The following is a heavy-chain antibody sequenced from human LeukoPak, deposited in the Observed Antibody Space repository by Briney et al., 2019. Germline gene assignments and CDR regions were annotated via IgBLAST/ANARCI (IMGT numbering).Heavy chain of an antibody. V-gene: IGHV4-34*01. J-gene: IGHJ4*02. CDR1: GGSFSGYY. CDR3: ARGVLRYFDWPAFYFDY. Sequence: PSETLSLTCAVYGGSFSGYYWSWIRQPPGKGLEWIGEINHSGSTNYNPSLKSRVTISVDTSKNQFSLKLSSVTAADTAVYYCARGVLRYFDWPAFYFDYWGQGTLVTVSS. D-gene: IGHD3-9*01. CDR2: INHSGST.